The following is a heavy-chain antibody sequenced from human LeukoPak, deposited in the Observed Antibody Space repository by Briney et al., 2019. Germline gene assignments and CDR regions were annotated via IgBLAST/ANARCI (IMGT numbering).Heavy chain of an antibody. CDR1: EYTFTDYY. Sequence: ASVKVSRKASEYTFTDYYIHWMRQAPGQGLEWMGWINCKSGATSYAQKFRGRVTMTKDRPIRTAYMELSRLKSDDTAVYYCARQSLDYYETLDAFDIWGQGTVVTVPS. CDR2: INCKSGAT. J-gene: IGHJ3*02. CDR3: ARQSLDYYETLDAFDI. V-gene: IGHV1-2*02. D-gene: IGHD3-22*01.